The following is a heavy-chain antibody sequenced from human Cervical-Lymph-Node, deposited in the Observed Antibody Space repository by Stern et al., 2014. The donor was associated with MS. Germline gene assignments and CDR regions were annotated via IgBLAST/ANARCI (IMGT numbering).Heavy chain of an antibody. Sequence: QLGQSGAEVKKPGSSVKVSCKASGGTFSSYTIGWVRQAPGQGLEWMGGIIPMFGIANYAEKFQGRVTITADESTSTAYMDLSTLRSEDTAVYYCARATSDYIWGSYRYLDYWGQGTQVTVSS. D-gene: IGHD3-16*02. CDR2: IIPMFGIA. V-gene: IGHV1-69*01. CDR3: ARATSDYIWGSYRYLDY. CDR1: GGTFSSYT. J-gene: IGHJ4*02.